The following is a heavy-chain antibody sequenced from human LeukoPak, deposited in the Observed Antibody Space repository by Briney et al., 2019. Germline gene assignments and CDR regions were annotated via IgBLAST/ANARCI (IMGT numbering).Heavy chain of an antibody. CDR2: IYSGDST. V-gene: IGHV3-66*01. CDR3: ARGIGHSYGNDYFDY. D-gene: IGHD5-18*01. J-gene: IGHJ4*02. CDR1: GGSISNNSYY. Sequence: ETLSLTCTVSGGSISNNSYYWGWVRQAPGKGLEWVSVIYSGDSTYYADSVKGRFTISRDNSKNTLYLQMDSLRAEDTALYYCARGIGHSYGNDYFDYWGQGTLVTVSS.